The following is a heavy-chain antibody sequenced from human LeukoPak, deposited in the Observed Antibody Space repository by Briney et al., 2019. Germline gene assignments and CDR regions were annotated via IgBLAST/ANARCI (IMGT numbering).Heavy chain of an antibody. J-gene: IGHJ4*02. Sequence: ASVKVSCKASGYTFTSYDINWVRQATGQGLEWMGWMNPNSGNTGYTQKFQGRVTMTRNTSISTAYMELSSLRSEDTAVYYCARGGLEYDILTGYSTGYFDYWGQGTLVTVSS. CDR2: MNPNSGNT. CDR1: GYTFTSYD. CDR3: ARGGLEYDILTGYSTGYFDY. V-gene: IGHV1-8*01. D-gene: IGHD3-9*01.